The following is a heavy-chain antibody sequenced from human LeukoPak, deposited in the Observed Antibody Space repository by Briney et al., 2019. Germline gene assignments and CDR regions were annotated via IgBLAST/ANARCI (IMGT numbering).Heavy chain of an antibody. CDR2: IYTSGST. D-gene: IGHD6-13*01. Sequence: SETLSLTCTVSGGSISSYYWSWIRQPAGKGLEWIGRIYTSGSTNYNPSLKSRVTMSVDTAKNQFSLKLSSVTAADTAVYYCARTYRIAAAGPYYYYYYMDVWGKGTTVTVSS. CDR1: GGSISSYY. CDR3: ARTYRIAAAGPYYYYYYMDV. J-gene: IGHJ6*03. V-gene: IGHV4-4*07.